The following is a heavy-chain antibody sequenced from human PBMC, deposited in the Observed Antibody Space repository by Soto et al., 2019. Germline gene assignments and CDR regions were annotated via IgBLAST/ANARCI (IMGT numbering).Heavy chain of an antibody. D-gene: IGHD3-22*01. V-gene: IGHV4-34*01. CDR2: SNHSGST. CDR3: ARGIYYYDSSGYYPRTFYFDY. Sequence: QVQLQQWGAGLLKPSETLSLTCAVYGGSFSGYYWSWILQPPGKGLEWIGESNHSGSTNYNPSIKSRVTISVDTSKNQFSLKLSSVTAADTAVYYCARGIYYYDSSGYYPRTFYFDYWGQGTLVTVSS. J-gene: IGHJ4*02. CDR1: GGSFSGYY.